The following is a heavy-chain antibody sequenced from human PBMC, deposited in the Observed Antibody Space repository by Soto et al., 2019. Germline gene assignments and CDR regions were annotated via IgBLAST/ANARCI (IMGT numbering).Heavy chain of an antibody. CDR2: ISYDGSKK. CDR1: GFTFNTYG. CDR3: AKDLYSSSRKGYCDL. J-gene: IGHJ2*01. V-gene: IGHV3-30*18. Sequence: SLKISCAASGFTFNTYGMHWVRQAPGKGLEWVATISYDGSKKYYADSVKGRFTISRDNSKNTLYLQMDSLRAEDTALFYCAKDLYSSSRKGYCDLWGPGTLVTVSS. D-gene: IGHD6-13*01.